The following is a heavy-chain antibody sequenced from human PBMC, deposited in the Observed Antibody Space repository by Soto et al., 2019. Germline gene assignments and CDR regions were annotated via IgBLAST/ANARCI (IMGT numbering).Heavy chain of an antibody. J-gene: IGHJ4*02. Sequence: ASVKVSCKASGYTFTSYYMHWVRQAPGQGLEWMGIINPNSGGTNYAQKFQGWVTMTRDTSINTAYMELTRLISDDTAVYYCATHSIAATGTPDPQFDYWGQGTLVTVSS. D-gene: IGHD6-13*01. V-gene: IGHV1-2*04. CDR1: GYTFTSYY. CDR3: ATHSIAATGTPDPQFDY. CDR2: INPNSGGT.